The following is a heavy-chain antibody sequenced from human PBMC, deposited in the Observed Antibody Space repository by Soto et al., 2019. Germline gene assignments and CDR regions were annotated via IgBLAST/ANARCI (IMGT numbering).Heavy chain of an antibody. Sequence: SVKVSCKASGGTFSSYTISWVRQAPGQGLEWMGRIIPILGIANYAQKFQGRVTITADKSTSTAYMELSSLGSEDTAVYYCARDEKGMDYGDYYFDYWGQGTLVTVSS. CDR2: IIPILGIA. CDR3: ARDEKGMDYGDYYFDY. D-gene: IGHD4-17*01. J-gene: IGHJ4*02. CDR1: GGTFSSYT. V-gene: IGHV1-69*04.